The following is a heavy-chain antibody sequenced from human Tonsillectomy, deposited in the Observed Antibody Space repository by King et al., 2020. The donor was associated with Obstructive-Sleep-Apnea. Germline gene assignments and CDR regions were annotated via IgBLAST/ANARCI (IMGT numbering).Heavy chain of an antibody. CDR3: AREWELTFDY. V-gene: IGHV3-30*04. CDR1: GFTFSSYA. Sequence: VQLVESGGGVVQPGRPLRLSCAASGFTFSSYAMHWVRQAPGKGLEWVAVISYDGSNKYYADSVKGRFTISRDNSKNTLYLQMNSLRAEDTAVYYCAREWELTFDYWGQGTLVTVSS. J-gene: IGHJ4*02. D-gene: IGHD1-26*01. CDR2: ISYDGSNK.